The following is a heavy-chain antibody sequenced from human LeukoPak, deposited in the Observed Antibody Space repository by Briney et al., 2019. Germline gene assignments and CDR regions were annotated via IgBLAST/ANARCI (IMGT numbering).Heavy chain of an antibody. V-gene: IGHV3-7*01. CDR1: RFTLSNYW. CDR3: ARPRGSGCLDY. J-gene: IGHJ4*02. D-gene: IGHD6-19*01. Sequence: GGSLGLSCAASRFTLSNYWMSWVRQAPGKGLEWVANIKQDGSETYYVDSVKGRFTISRDNAKNSLSLQMNSLRAEDTAVYYCARPRGSGCLDYWGQGTLVTVSS. CDR2: IKQDGSET.